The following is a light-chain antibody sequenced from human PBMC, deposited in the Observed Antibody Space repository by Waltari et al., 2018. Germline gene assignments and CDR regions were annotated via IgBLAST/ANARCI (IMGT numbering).Light chain of an antibody. Sequence: DVVMTQSPLSLPVTLGPPASTPCRSRQSLVSADGNTYFYWFHQRPGQSPRRLIYEISKRDFGVPDRFSGSGSGTYFTLEISRVEAEDVGIYYCMQGTHWPVTFGQGTKVEIK. J-gene: IGKJ1*01. CDR2: EIS. CDR3: MQGTHWPVT. V-gene: IGKV2-30*01. CDR1: QSLVSADGNTY.